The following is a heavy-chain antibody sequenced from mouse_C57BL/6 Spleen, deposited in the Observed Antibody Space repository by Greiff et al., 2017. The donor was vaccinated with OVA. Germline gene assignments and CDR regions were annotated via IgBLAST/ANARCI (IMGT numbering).Heavy chain of an antibody. CDR2: INPYNGGT. D-gene: IGHD4-1*01. J-gene: IGHJ3*01. CDR1: GYTFTDYY. CDR3: ARSGNYPWFAY. Sequence: VQLQQSGPVLVKPGASVKMSCKASGYTFTDYYMNWVKQSHGKSLEWIGGINPYNGGTSYNQKFKGKATLTVDKSSSTAYMELNSLTSEDSAVYYCARSGNYPWFAYWGQGTLVTVSA. V-gene: IGHV1-19*01.